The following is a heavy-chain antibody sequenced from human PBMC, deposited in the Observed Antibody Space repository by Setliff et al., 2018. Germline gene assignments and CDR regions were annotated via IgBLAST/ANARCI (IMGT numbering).Heavy chain of an antibody. CDR1: GYIFTNYH. D-gene: IGHD3-3*01. CDR3: ARSNYDFWSGYPNWFDP. V-gene: IGHV1-2*02. CDR2: INPYSDDT. J-gene: IGHJ5*02. Sequence: RASVKVSCKASGYIFTNYHIHWVRQAPGQGLEWMGWINPYSDDTHYAQNFQGRITITMDTSISTVYMELSSLRSDDTAVYYCARSNYDFWSGYPNWFDPWGQGSLVTVSS.